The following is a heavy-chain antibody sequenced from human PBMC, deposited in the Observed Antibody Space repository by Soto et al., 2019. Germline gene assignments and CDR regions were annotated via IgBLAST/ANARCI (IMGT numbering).Heavy chain of an antibody. Sequence: EVQLLESGGGLVQPGGSLRLSCAASGFTISSYAMSWVRQAPGKGLEWVSAISGSGGSTYYADSVKGQFTISRDNSKNTLYLQMNSLRAEDTAVYYCAKDFTKDYYDSSGYSKIWGQGTLVTVSS. J-gene: IGHJ4*02. CDR1: GFTISSYA. V-gene: IGHV3-23*01. CDR3: AKDFTKDYYDSSGYSKI. D-gene: IGHD3-22*01. CDR2: ISGSGGST.